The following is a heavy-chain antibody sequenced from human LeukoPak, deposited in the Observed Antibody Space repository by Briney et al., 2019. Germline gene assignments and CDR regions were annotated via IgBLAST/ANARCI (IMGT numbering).Heavy chain of an antibody. V-gene: IGHV1-69*11. Sequence: EASVKVSCKASGGTFSSYAINWVRQAPGQGLEWMGRIIPMLGTVNYAQKFQGRVTVTTDESTSTAYMELSSLRSEDTAVYYCARDKTFSGITGTTAGSWGQGTLVTVSS. CDR3: ARDKTFSGITGTTAGS. CDR2: IIPMLGTV. D-gene: IGHD1-7*01. J-gene: IGHJ5*02. CDR1: GGTFSSYA.